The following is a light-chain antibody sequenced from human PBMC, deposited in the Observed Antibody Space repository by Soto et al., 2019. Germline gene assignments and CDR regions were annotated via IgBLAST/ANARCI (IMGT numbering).Light chain of an antibody. V-gene: IGKV3-15*01. J-gene: IGKJ4*01. Sequence: EIVLTQSPAILSVSRGERSAVAGRASQSVSSNLAWYQQKPGQAPRLLIYGASTRATGVPARFSGSGSGAVFTLTISSLQSEDFAVYYCQQFNNWPLTFGGGTKVDIK. CDR3: QQFNNWPLT. CDR2: GAS. CDR1: QSVSSN.